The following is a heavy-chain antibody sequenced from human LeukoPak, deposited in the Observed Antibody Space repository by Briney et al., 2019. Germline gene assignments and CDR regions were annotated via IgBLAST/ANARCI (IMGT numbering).Heavy chain of an antibody. CDR2: ISSNGGST. D-gene: IGHD1-7*01. CDR3: ARGDRPHLDLGSGGPAY. V-gene: IGHV3-64*01. J-gene: IGHJ4*02. Sequence: GGSLRLSCAASGFTFSSNAMHWVRQAPGKGLEYVSGISSNGGSTYYANSVQGRFTISRDNSKNTLYLQMGSLRAEDMAVYYCARGDRPHLDLGSGGPAYWGQGTLVTVSS. CDR1: GFTFSSNA.